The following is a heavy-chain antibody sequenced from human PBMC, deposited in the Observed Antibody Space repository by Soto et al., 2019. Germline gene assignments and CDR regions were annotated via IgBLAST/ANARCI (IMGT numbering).Heavy chain of an antibody. Sequence: ETLSLTCSVSGGSISGSYWSWIRQSPGKGLEWLGYVYYTGSTNYSPSLRSRGSISVDTSKNEFSLRLSSVTAADTAVYFCARSVAVPGAHIDYWGQGTQVTVSS. V-gene: IGHV4-59*01. CDR2: VYYTGST. J-gene: IGHJ4*02. D-gene: IGHD6-19*01. CDR3: ARSVAVPGAHIDY. CDR1: GGSISGSY.